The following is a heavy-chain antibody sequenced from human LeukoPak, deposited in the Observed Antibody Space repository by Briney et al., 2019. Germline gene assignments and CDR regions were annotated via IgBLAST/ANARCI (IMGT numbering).Heavy chain of an antibody. CDR1: GFTFSSYA. D-gene: IGHD6-13*01. J-gene: IGHJ4*02. CDR2: ISYDASYK. V-gene: IGHV3-30*10. CDR3: ARGAKQLLFARGRRTDS. Sequence: GKSLRLSCAASGFTFSSYAMHWVRQAPGKGPEWVAVISYDASYKYYTDSVRGRFTVSRDSSKNTLYLQVHSLRPEDTAVYYCARGAKQLLFARGRRTDSWGQGTLVTVSS.